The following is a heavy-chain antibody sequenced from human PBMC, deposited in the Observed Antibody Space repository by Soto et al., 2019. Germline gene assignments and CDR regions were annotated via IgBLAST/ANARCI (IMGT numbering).Heavy chain of an antibody. Sequence: ASVEVSCKXSGYDFTAYDINWVRQASGQGLEWMGWMNPINGATGSARRFQGRVSMTRNTATATAYLESTSLRSDDSAVYYCGRGPSPRAPAGGTPYYYAMDVWGQGTTVTVSS. D-gene: IGHD6-13*01. V-gene: IGHV1-8*02. CDR3: GRGPSPRAPAGGTPYYYAMDV. J-gene: IGHJ6*02. CDR2: MNPINGAT. CDR1: GYDFTAYD.